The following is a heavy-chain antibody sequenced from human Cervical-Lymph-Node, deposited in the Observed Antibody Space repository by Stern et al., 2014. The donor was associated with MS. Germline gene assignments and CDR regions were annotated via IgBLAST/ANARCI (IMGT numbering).Heavy chain of an antibody. CDR1: GDSISSYTHY. CDR3: AKHACTGAACPFDL. V-gene: IGHV4-39*01. D-gene: IGHD2-8*02. J-gene: IGHJ4*02. Sequence: QVQLQESGPGLVKPSETLSLTCAVSGDSISSYTHYWAWIRQPPGKGLEWIGSVYYSGATYYNTSLKSPVTISEDTSKNHFSLGLNPVAAADTAVYYCAKHACTGAACPFDLWGQGTLVTVSS. CDR2: VYYSGAT.